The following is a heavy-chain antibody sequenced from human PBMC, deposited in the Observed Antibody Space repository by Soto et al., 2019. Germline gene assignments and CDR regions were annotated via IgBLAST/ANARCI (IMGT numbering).Heavy chain of an antibody. Sequence: GRSLRLSCAPSGFTFSSYGMHRVRQAPGKGLGWVSVIWYDDSNKYYADSVKGRFTISRDNSKNTLYLQMNGLRAEDTAVYYCARDFGDFWSGPSGDPWGQGTLVTVSS. J-gene: IGHJ5*02. CDR2: IWYDDSNK. V-gene: IGHV3-33*01. CDR3: ARDFGDFWSGPSGDP. D-gene: IGHD3-3*01. CDR1: GFTFSSYG.